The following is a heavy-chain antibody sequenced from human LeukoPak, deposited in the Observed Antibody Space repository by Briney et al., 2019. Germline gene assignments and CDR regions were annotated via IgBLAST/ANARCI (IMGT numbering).Heavy chain of an antibody. Sequence: SETLSLTCTVSGGSISSSSYYWGWIRQPPGKGLEWIGSIYYTGSTYYNPSLKSRVTISVDTSKNRFSLNLSSVTAADTAVYYCARHYISNWSFQHWGQGTLVTVSS. V-gene: IGHV4-39*01. J-gene: IGHJ1*01. D-gene: IGHD6-13*01. CDR2: IYYTGST. CDR1: GGSISSSSYY. CDR3: ARHYISNWSFQH.